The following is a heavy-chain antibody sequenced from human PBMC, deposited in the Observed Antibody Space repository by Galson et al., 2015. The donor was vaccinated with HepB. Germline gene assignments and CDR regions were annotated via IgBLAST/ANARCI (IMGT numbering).Heavy chain of an antibody. CDR3: ARDQRYCSGGSCYYGGGLDY. D-gene: IGHD2-15*01. V-gene: IGHV3-66*01. CDR2: IYSGGST. CDR1: GFTVSSNY. Sequence: SLRLSCAASGFTVSSNYMSWVRQAPGKGLEWVSVIYSGGSTYYADSVKGRFTISRDNSKNTLYLQMNSLRAEDTAVYYCARDQRYCSGGSCYYGGGLDYWGQGTLVTVSS. J-gene: IGHJ4*02.